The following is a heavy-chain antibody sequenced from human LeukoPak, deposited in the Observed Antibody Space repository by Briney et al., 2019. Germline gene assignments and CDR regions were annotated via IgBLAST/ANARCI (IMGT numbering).Heavy chain of an antibody. CDR1: GGSISSYY. CDR3: ARTGGLLWFGELGEEVFWFDP. J-gene: IGHJ5*02. Sequence: SETLSLTCTVSGGSISSYYWSWIRQPPGKGLEWIGYIYYSGSTNYNPSLKSRVTISVDTSKNQFSLKLSSVTAADTAVYYCARTGGLLWFGELGEEVFWFDPWGQGTLVAVSS. V-gene: IGHV4-59*08. CDR2: IYYSGST. D-gene: IGHD3-10*01.